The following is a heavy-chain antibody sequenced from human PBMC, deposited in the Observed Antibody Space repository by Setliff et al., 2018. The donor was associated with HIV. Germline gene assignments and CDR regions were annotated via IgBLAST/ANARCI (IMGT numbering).Heavy chain of an antibody. J-gene: IGHJ4*01. V-gene: IGHV4-59*11. CDR1: GGSISSHY. Sequence: SETLSLTCTVSGGSISSHYWSWVRQSPGKGLEWIGSISYSGSTNHNPSLKNRVTISVDTSKNQFSLRLSSVTSADTAVYYCARGVTSPFATGIWGHGTLVT. CDR3: ARGVTSPFATGI. CDR2: ISYSGST. D-gene: IGHD2-2*01.